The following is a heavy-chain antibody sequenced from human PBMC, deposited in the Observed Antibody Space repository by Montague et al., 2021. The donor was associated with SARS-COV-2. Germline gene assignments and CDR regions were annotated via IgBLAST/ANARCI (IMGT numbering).Heavy chain of an antibody. Sequence: TLSLTCTASGGSISSGSYYWSWIRQPAGKGLEWIGRMDTSGTTDYXFSLKSRVTISVDTSKNQFSLKLTSVTAADTAVYYCARAHSGSWAHLDNWGQGSLVTVSS. V-gene: IGHV4-61*02. CDR2: MDTSGTT. CDR3: ARAHSGSWAHLDN. D-gene: IGHD5-12*01. J-gene: IGHJ4*02. CDR1: GGSISSGSYY.